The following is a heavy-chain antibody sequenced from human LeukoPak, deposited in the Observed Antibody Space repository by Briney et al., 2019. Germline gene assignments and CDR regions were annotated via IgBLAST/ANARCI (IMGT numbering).Heavy chain of an antibody. V-gene: IGHV3-21*01. D-gene: IGHD1-14*01. CDR2: ISSSSSYI. CDR1: GFTFSSYI. Sequence: GGSLRLSCAASGFTFSSYIMNWVRQAPGKGLEWVSSISSSSSYIYYADSVKGRFTISRDNAKNSLYLQMNSLRAEDTAVYYCARSSITGFDYWGQGTLVTVSS. J-gene: IGHJ4*02. CDR3: ARSSITGFDY.